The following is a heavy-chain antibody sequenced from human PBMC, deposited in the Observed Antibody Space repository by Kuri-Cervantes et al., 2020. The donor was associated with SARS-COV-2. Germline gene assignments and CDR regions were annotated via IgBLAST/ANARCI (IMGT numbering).Heavy chain of an antibody. CDR1: GYTFTSYA. Sequence: ASVKVSCKASGYTFTSYAMHWVRQAPGQRLEWMGWINAGNGNTKYSQKFQGRVTITRDTSASTAYMELSSLRSEDTAVYYCATVAAALRRHPVDYWGQGTLVTVSS. V-gene: IGHV1-3*01. J-gene: IGHJ4*02. CDR2: INAGNGNT. CDR3: ATVAAALRRHPVDY. D-gene: IGHD6-13*01.